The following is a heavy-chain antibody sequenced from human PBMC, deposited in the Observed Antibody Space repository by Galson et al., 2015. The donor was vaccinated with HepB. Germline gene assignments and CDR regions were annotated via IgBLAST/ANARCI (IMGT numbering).Heavy chain of an antibody. Sequence: SETLSLTCTVSGGSISSYYWSWIRQPPGKGLEWIGYIYYSGSTNYNPSLKSRVTISVDTSKIQFSLKLSSVTAADTAVYYCARSVDTAIVFDYWGQGILVTVSS. CDR2: IYYSGST. CDR3: ARSVDTAIVFDY. D-gene: IGHD5-18*01. J-gene: IGHJ4*02. CDR1: GGSISSYY. V-gene: IGHV4-59*01.